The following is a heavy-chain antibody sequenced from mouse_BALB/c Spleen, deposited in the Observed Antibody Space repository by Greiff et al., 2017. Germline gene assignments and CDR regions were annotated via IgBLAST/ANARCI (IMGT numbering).Heavy chain of an antibody. J-gene: IGHJ4*01. CDR1: GYAFTNYL. V-gene: IGHV1-54*01. D-gene: IGHD3-1*01. Sequence: VQLQQSGAELVRPGTSVKVSCKASGYAFTNYLIEWVKQRPGQGLEWIGVINPGSGGTNYNEKFKGKATLTADKSSSTAYMQLSSLTSDDSAVYFCARSRARANYAMDYWGQGTSVTVSS. CDR2: INPGSGGT. CDR3: ARSRARANYAMDY.